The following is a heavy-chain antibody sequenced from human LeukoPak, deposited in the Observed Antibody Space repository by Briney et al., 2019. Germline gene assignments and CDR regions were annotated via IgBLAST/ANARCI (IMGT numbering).Heavy chain of an antibody. CDR1: GGSISSYY. D-gene: IGHD2-2*02. Sequence: PSETLSLTCTVSGGSISSYYWSWIRQPPGKGLEWIGYIDYSGSTNYNPSLKSRVTISVDTSQNQFSLKLSSVTAADTAVYYCARWGDCSSTSCYTFDYWGQGTLVTVSS. V-gene: IGHV4-59*01. CDR2: IDYSGST. J-gene: IGHJ4*02. CDR3: ARWGDCSSTSCYTFDY.